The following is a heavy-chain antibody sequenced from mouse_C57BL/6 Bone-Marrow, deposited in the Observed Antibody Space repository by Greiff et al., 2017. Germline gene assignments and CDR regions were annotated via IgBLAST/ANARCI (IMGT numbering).Heavy chain of an antibody. J-gene: IGHJ1*03. CDR3: ARGWGPSFHFDV. CDR1: GYTFTSFG. Sequence: QVQLQQSGAELARPGAPVKLSCKASGYTFTSFGISGVKQRTGQGLEVIGETYPRSGNTYYNEKFKGKATLTTDNSSSTAYMELRSMTSADSAVNFCARGWGPSFHFDVWGTGTTVTVSS. CDR2: TYPRSGNT. V-gene: IGHV1-81*01. D-gene: IGHD1-1*02.